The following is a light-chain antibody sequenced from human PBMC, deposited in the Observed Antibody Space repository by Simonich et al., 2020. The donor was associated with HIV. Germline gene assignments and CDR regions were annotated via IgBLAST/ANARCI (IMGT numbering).Light chain of an antibody. CDR1: QSVSSN. CDR3: QQSYSIPFT. J-gene: IGKJ3*01. Sequence: EIVMTQSPATLSVSPGERVTLSCRASQSVSSNLAWYQQKPGQAPRLLIHGASTRATGIPARFSGSGSGTHFTFTVSSLQPEDFATYYCQQSYSIPFTFGPGTKVDIK. V-gene: IGKV3-15*01. CDR2: GAS.